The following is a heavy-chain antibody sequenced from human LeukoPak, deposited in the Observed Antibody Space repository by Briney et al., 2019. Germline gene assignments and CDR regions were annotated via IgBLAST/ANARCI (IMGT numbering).Heavy chain of an antibody. CDR1: GFTFGDYP. V-gene: IGHV3-23*01. J-gene: IGHJ4*02. Sequence: GGSLRLSCTASGFTFGDYPMSWVRQAPGKGLEWVSTIGGSGDKTFYADSVKGRFTISRDNSKNMVHLQMNSLTGEDTALYYCVRRGDASSGWGDHDFWGQGALVTVSS. CDR2: IGGSGDKT. CDR3: VRRGDASSGWGDHDF. D-gene: IGHD6-19*01.